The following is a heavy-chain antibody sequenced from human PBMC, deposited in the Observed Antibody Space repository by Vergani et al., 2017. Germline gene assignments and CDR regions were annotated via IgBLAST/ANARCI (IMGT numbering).Heavy chain of an antibody. CDR2: ISGSGGST. V-gene: IGHV3-23*01. CDR3: AKLPYSSGLYNWFDP. D-gene: IGHD6-19*01. CDR1: GLTFSSYA. Sequence: EVQLLESGGGLVQPGGSLRLSCAASGLTFSSYAMSWVRQAPGKGLEWVSAISGSGGSTYYADSVKGRFTISRDNSKNTLSLQMNSLRAEDTAVYYCAKLPYSSGLYNWFDPWGQGTLVTVSS. J-gene: IGHJ5*02.